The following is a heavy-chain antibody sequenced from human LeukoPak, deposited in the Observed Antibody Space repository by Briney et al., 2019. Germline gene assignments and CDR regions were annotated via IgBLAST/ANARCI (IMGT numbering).Heavy chain of an antibody. D-gene: IGHD3-22*01. J-gene: IGHJ3*02. Sequence: ASVKVSCKASGGTFSSYAISWVRQAPGQGLEWMGWISAYNGNTNYAQKLQGRVTMTTDTSTSTAYMELRSLRSDDTAVYYCARFYDSSGYFYDAFDIWGRGTMVSVSS. CDR1: GGTFSSYA. V-gene: IGHV1-18*01. CDR2: ISAYNGNT. CDR3: ARFYDSSGYFYDAFDI.